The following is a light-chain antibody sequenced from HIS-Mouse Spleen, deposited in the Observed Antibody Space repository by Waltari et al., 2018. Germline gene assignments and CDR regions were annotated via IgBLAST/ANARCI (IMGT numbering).Light chain of an antibody. CDR3: QSADSSGTHVV. V-gene: IGLV3-25*03. Sequence: SYELTQPPSVSVSPGQTARITCSGDALPKQYAYWYQQKPGQAPVLVIYKDSERHSGIPGRFSGSSSGTTVTLTISGVQAEDEADYYCQSADSSGTHVVFGGGTKLTVL. CDR1: ALPKQY. CDR2: KDS. J-gene: IGLJ2*01.